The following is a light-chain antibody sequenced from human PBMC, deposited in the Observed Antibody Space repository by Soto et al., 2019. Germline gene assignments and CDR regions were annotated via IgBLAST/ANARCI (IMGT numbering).Light chain of an antibody. CDR1: QSVSSSY. Sequence: EIVLTQSPGTLSLSPGERATLSCRASQSVSSSYLAWYQQKPGQAPRLLIYGASSRATVIPDRFSGSGSGIDFTLTISRLEPEDFAVYYCQQYGSSPKSYGQGTKVEIK. V-gene: IGKV3-20*01. J-gene: IGKJ1*01. CDR3: QQYGSSPKS. CDR2: GAS.